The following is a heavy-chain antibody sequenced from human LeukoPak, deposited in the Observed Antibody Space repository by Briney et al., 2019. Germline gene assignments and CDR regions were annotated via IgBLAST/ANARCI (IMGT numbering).Heavy chain of an antibody. CDR3: AREDSGGSGSWDY. CDR2: IYYSGSA. J-gene: IGHJ4*02. D-gene: IGHD3-10*01. V-gene: IGHV4-39*07. Sequence: SETLSLTCTVSGGSISSSSSYWGWIRQPPGKGLEWIGSIYYSGSAYYNPSLMSRVTISVDTSKNQFSLKLSSVTAADTAVYYCAREDSGGSGSWDYWGQGTLVTVSS. CDR1: GGSISSSSSY.